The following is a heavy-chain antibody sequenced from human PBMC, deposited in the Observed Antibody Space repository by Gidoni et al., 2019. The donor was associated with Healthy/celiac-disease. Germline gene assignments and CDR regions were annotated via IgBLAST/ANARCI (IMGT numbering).Heavy chain of an antibody. CDR3: ARTHRDLEGVIGYYFDY. J-gene: IGHJ4*02. D-gene: IGHD3-16*02. V-gene: IGHV4-4*07. Sequence: QVQLQESGPGLVKPSETLSLTCTVSGGSISSYYWRGIRQPAGKGLEWIGRIYTSGSTNYNPSLKSRVTMSVDTSKNQFSLKLSSVTAADTAVYYCARTHRDLEGVIGYYFDYWGQGTLVTVSS. CDR2: IYTSGST. CDR1: GGSISSYY.